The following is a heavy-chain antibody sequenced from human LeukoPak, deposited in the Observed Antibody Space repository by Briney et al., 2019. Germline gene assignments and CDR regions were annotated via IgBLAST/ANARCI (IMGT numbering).Heavy chain of an antibody. CDR1: GYSFTSYW. J-gene: IGHJ4*02. D-gene: IGHD3-10*01. CDR2: IEPSDSYT. Sequence: GESLKISCKGSGYSFTSYWISWVRQMPGKGLEWMGRIEPSDSYTNYSPSFQGHVTISADKSISTAYLQWSSLKASDTAMYYCARQSRHSTDYYGSGPGGYWGQGTLVTVSS. V-gene: IGHV5-10-1*01. CDR3: ARQSRHSTDYYGSGPGGY.